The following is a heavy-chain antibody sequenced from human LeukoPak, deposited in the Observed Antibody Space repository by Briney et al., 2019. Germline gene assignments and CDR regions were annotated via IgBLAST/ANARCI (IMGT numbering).Heavy chain of an antibody. D-gene: IGHD3-3*01. CDR1: GFTFSSYG. Sequence: PGRSLRLSCAASGFTFSSYGMHWVRQAPGKGLEWAAVIWYDGSNKYYADSVKGRFTISRDNSKNTLYLQMNSLRAEDTAVYYCARDLRITIGELDYWGQGTLVTVSS. CDR2: IWYDGSNK. CDR3: ARDLRITIGELDY. V-gene: IGHV3-33*01. J-gene: IGHJ4*02.